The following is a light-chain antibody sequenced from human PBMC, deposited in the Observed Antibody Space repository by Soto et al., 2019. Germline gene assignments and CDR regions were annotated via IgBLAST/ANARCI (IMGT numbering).Light chain of an antibody. Sequence: DIVMTQSPDSLAVSLGERATINCKSSQSVLYSGDNRNYLDWYQQKPGQPPKLLIYWASTRESGVPDRFSGSGSETDFTLTISSLQAEDVAVYFCHQYYTHSPTFGRGTKLEIK. CDR2: WAS. J-gene: IGKJ1*01. V-gene: IGKV4-1*01. CDR3: HQYYTHSPT. CDR1: QSVLYSGDNRNY.